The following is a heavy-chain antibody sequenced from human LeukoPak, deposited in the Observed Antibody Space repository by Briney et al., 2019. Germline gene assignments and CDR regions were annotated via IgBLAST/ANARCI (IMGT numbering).Heavy chain of an antibody. CDR2: INHSGST. Sequence: SETLSLTCAVYGGSFSGYYWSWIRQPPGKGLEWIGEINHSGSTNYNPSLKSRVTISVDTSKNQFSLKLSSVTAADSAVYYCARRLLLWFGESRGTAFDFWGQGTMVTVSS. CDR3: ARRLLLWFGESRGTAFDF. J-gene: IGHJ3*01. D-gene: IGHD3-10*01. CDR1: GGSFSGYY. V-gene: IGHV4-34*01.